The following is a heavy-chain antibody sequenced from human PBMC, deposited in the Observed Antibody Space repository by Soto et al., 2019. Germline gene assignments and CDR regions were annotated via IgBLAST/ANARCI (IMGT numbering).Heavy chain of an antibody. Sequence: SETLSLTCAVYGGSFSCYYWSWIRQPPGKGLEWIGEINHSGSTNYNPSLKSRVTISVDTSKNQFSLKLSSVTAADTAVYYCARDTRIAVAGFDYWGQGTLVTVSS. V-gene: IGHV4-34*01. J-gene: IGHJ4*02. CDR2: INHSGST. CDR3: ARDTRIAVAGFDY. D-gene: IGHD6-19*01. CDR1: GGSFSCYY.